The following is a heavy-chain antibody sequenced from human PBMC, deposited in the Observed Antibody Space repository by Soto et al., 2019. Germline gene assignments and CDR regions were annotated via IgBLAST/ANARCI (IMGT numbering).Heavy chain of an antibody. CDR3: ARPFGEDHYYYYGMDV. V-gene: IGHV1-2*02. CDR2: INPNSGGT. CDR1: GYTFTGYY. J-gene: IGHJ6*02. Sequence: ASVNVSCKASGYTFTGYYMHWVRPAPGQGLEWMGWINPNSGGTNYAQKFQGRVTMTRDTSISTAYMELSRLRSDDTAVYYCARPFGEDHYYYYGMDVWGQGTTVTVSS. D-gene: IGHD3-10*01.